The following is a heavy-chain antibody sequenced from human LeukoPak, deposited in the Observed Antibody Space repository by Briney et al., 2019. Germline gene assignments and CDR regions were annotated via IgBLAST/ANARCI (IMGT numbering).Heavy chain of an antibody. Sequence: SETLSLTCTVSGGSISSYYWSWIRQPPGKGLEWIGYIYYSGSTNYNPSLKSRVTISVDTSKNQFSLKLSSVTAADTAVYYCARHVPDYYGSGSQGCFDYWGQGTLVTVSP. D-gene: IGHD3-10*01. CDR3: ARHVPDYYGSGSQGCFDY. CDR1: GGSISSYY. V-gene: IGHV4-59*08. CDR2: IYYSGST. J-gene: IGHJ4*02.